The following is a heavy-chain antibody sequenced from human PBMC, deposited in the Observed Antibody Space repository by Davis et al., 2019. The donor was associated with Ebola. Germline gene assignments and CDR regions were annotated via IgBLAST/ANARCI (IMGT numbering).Heavy chain of an antibody. J-gene: IGHJ5*02. V-gene: IGHV3-7*01. CDR2: IKFDGTDK. D-gene: IGHD6-19*01. CDR1: GFTFSNYW. CDR3: AKDSGWQMSP. Sequence: GESLKISCVTSGFTFSNYWMSWVRLAPGRGPEWAAKIKFDGTDKYYPDSVKGRFTVSRDNAKNSVFLQISSLRAEDTAVYYCAKDSGWQMSPWGRGTQVTVSS.